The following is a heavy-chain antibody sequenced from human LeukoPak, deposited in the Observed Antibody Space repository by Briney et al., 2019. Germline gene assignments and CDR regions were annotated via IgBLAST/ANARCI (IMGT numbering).Heavy chain of an antibody. V-gene: IGHV1-69*13. Sequence: SVKVSCKASGYTFTSYGISWVRQAPGQGLEWMGGIIPIFGTANYAQKFQGRVTITADESTSTAYMELSSLRSEDTAVYYCARSVVTAVAEYFQHWGQGTLVTVSS. D-gene: IGHD2-21*02. CDR3: ARSVVTAVAEYFQH. CDR2: IIPIFGTA. CDR1: GYTFTSYG. J-gene: IGHJ1*01.